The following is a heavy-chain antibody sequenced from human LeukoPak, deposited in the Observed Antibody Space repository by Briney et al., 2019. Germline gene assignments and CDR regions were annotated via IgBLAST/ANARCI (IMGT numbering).Heavy chain of an antibody. CDR1: GGSISSYY. Sequence: SETLSLTCTVSGGSISSYYWSWIRQPPGKGLEWIGYIYYSGSTNCNPSLKSRATISVDTSKNQFSLKLSSVTAADTAVYYCARGGYSYPFDYWGQGTLVTVSS. V-gene: IGHV4-59*01. CDR3: ARGGYSYPFDY. D-gene: IGHD5-18*01. J-gene: IGHJ4*02. CDR2: IYYSGST.